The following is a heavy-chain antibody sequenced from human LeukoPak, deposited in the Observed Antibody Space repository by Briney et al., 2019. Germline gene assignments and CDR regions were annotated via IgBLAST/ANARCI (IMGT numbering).Heavy chain of an antibody. Sequence: ASVKVSCKASGYTSTGYYMHWVRQAPGQGLEWMGRINPNSGGTNYAQKFQGRVTTTRDTSISTAYMELSRLRSDDTAVYYCARDRGYSSSWYGYWGQGTLVTVSS. CDR2: INPNSGGT. V-gene: IGHV1-2*06. CDR1: GYTSTGYY. J-gene: IGHJ4*02. CDR3: ARDRGYSSSWYGY. D-gene: IGHD6-13*01.